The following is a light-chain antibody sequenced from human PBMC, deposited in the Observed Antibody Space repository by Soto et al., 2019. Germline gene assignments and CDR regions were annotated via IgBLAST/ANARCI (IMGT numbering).Light chain of an antibody. Sequence: QSVLTQPSSVSGSPGQSSTISCTGTSSDVGGYNYVSWYQQHPGKAPKLMIYEVSHRPSGVSNRFSCSKSGNTASLTISGRQAEDEAESYCSAYTSSSTLYVFGTGTQLTVL. CDR2: EVS. V-gene: IGLV2-14*01. CDR1: SSDVGGYNY. CDR3: SAYTSSSTLYV. J-gene: IGLJ1*01.